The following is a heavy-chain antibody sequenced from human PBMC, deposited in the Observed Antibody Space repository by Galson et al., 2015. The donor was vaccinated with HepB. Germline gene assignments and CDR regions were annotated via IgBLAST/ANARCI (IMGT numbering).Heavy chain of an antibody. Sequence: SLRLSCAASGFTFSDYYMSWIRQAPGKGLEWVSYISSSGSTIYYADSVKGRFTISRDNAKNSLYLQMNSLRAEDTAVYYCARSRIAARPYYMDVWGKGTTVTVSS. CDR3: ARSRIAARPYYMDV. CDR2: ISSSGSTI. D-gene: IGHD6-6*01. V-gene: IGHV3-11*01. CDR1: GFTFSDYY. J-gene: IGHJ6*03.